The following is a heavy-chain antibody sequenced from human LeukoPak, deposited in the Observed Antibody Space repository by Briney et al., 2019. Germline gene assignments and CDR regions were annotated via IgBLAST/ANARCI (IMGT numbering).Heavy chain of an antibody. CDR3: ARGGTVTYGDY. V-gene: IGHV3-30-3*01. CDR1: GFTFSSYA. D-gene: IGHD4-11*01. CDR2: ISYDGSNK. J-gene: IGHJ4*02. Sequence: PGRSLRLSCAASGFTFSSYAMHWVRQAPGKGLEWVAVISYDGSNKYYADSVKGRFTISRDNSKNTLYLQMNSLRAEDTAVYYCARGGTVTYGDYWGQETLVTVSS.